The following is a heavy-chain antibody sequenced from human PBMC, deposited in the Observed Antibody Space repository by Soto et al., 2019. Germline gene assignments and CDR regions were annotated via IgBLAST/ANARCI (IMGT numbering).Heavy chain of an antibody. CDR2: INPIGGTT. CDR1: GYTFSNYY. D-gene: IGHD3-22*01. Sequence: ASVKVSCKASGYTFSNYYIHWVRQAPGQGLEWMGIINPIGGTTSYAQKFQGRVTMTRDTSTSTVYMELSSLRSEDTAVYYCARTYYYDSSGYYQPRKFDAFDIWGQGTMVTVSS. V-gene: IGHV1-46*01. CDR3: ARTYYYDSSGYYQPRKFDAFDI. J-gene: IGHJ3*02.